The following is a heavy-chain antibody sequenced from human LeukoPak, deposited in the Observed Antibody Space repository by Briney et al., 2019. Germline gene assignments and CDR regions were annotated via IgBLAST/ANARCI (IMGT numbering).Heavy chain of an antibody. V-gene: IGHV1-2*02. CDR1: GYTFTGCY. D-gene: IGHD6-13*01. Sequence: ASVKVCCKASGYTFTGCYMHWVRPAPGQGLVWMRWINPNSGGTNYAQKFQGRVTMTRDTSISTAYMEPSRLRSDDTAVYYCARGRVAAAGMGPWGQETLVTVSS. CDR3: ARGRVAAAGMGP. CDR2: INPNSGGT. J-gene: IGHJ5*02.